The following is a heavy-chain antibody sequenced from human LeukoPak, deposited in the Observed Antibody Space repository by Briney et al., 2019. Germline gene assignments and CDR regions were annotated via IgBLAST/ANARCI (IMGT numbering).Heavy chain of an antibody. J-gene: IGHJ5*02. D-gene: IGHD2-2*01. CDR3: ARSVVPAAIGNWFDP. Sequence: SVTVSCKASGGTFSSYAISRVRQAPGQGLEWMGGIIPIFGTANYAQKFQGRVTITTDESTSTAYMELSSLRSEDTAVYYCARSVVPAAIGNWFDPWGQGTLVTVSS. V-gene: IGHV1-69*05. CDR2: IIPIFGTA. CDR1: GGTFSSYA.